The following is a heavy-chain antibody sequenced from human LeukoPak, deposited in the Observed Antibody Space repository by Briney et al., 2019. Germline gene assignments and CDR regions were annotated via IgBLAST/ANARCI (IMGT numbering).Heavy chain of an antibody. CDR1: GGSISSSSYY. Sequence: SETLSLTCTVSGGSISSSSYYWGWIRQPPGKGLEWIGEIYHSGSTNYNPSLKSRVTISVDKSKNQFSLKLSSVTAADTAVYYCARDPGYSSSWNTPSFDYWGQGTLVTVSS. D-gene: IGHD6-13*01. CDR2: IYHSGST. CDR3: ARDPGYSSSWNTPSFDY. J-gene: IGHJ4*02. V-gene: IGHV4-39*07.